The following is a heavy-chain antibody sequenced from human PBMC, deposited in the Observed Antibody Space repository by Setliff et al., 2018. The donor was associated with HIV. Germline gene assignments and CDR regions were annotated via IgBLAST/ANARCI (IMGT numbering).Heavy chain of an antibody. CDR3: ARTRAPYFFDF. V-gene: IGHV4-39*07. Sequence: PSETLSLTCTVSGGSIWNYYWSWIRQPPGKGLEWIGTIYYSGSTYYNPSLKSRVTISTDTSKNQFSLQLNSVTAADTAVYFCARTRAPYFFDFWGQGARVTVSS. J-gene: IGHJ4*02. CDR1: GGSIWNYY. CDR2: IYYSGST. D-gene: IGHD1-26*01.